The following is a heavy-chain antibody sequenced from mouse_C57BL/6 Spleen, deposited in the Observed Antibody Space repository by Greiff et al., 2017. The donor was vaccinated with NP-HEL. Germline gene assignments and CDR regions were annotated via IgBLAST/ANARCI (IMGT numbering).Heavy chain of an antibody. V-gene: IGHV1-19*01. CDR3: ARGGWSYYFDY. Sequence: EVQLQQSGPVLVKPGASVKMSCKASGYTFTDYYMNWVKQSHGKSLEWIGVINPYNGGTSYNQKFKGKATLTVDKSSSTAYMELNSLTSEDSAVYYCARGGWSYYFDYWGKGTTLTVSS. D-gene: IGHD2-3*01. CDR1: GYTFTDYY. CDR2: INPYNGGT. J-gene: IGHJ2*01.